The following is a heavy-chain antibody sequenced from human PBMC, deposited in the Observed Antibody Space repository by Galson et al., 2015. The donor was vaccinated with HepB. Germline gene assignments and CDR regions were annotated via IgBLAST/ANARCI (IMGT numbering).Heavy chain of an antibody. CDR2: ISSSSSYT. CDR1: GFTFSDYY. J-gene: IGHJ4*02. CDR3: ASVCSSTSCYTDY. D-gene: IGHD2-2*02. V-gene: IGHV3-11*06. Sequence: SLRLSCAASGFTFSDYYMSWLRQAPGKGLEWVSYISSSSSYTNYADSVKGRFTISRDNAKNSLYLQMNSLRAEDTAVYYCASVCSSTSCYTDYWGQGTLVTVSS.